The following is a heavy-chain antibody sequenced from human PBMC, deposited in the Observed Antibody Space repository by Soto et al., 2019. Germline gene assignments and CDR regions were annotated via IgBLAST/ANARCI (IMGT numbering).Heavy chain of an antibody. D-gene: IGHD3-22*01. Sequence: QVHLEQSGAEVRKPGASVKVSCKASGYTFNSFGINWVRQAPGQGLEWLGWISAYNGNTNYAQKFHGRVTMTADTSTPSAHLELSRLRSDDTAVYYCAREFQYDSGGFHELYFWGQGTLVTVSS. CDR3: AREFQYDSGGFHELYF. V-gene: IGHV1-18*04. CDR1: GYTFNSFG. J-gene: IGHJ4*02. CDR2: ISAYNGNT.